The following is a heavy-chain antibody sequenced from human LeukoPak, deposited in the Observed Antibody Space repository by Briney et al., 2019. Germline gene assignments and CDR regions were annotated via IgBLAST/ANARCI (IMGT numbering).Heavy chain of an antibody. V-gene: IGHV4-38-2*02. CDR1: GYSISSGYY. CDR2: IYHSGST. Sequence: PSETLSLTCTFSGYSISSGYYWGWIRQPPGKALEWIGSIYHSGSTYYNPSLKSGVTISVDTSKNQFSLKLSSVTAADTAVYYCARGVGGGSSWWDWGQGTLVTVSS. D-gene: IGHD6-13*01. J-gene: IGHJ4*02. CDR3: ARGVGGGSSWWD.